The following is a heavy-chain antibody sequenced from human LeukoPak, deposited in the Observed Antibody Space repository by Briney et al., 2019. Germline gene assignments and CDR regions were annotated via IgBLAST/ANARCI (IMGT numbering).Heavy chain of an antibody. CDR1: GYTLTELS. Sequence: ASVKVSCKVSGYTLTELSMHWVRQAPGKGLEWMGAFDPEDGETIYAQKFQGRVTMTEDTSTDTAYMELSSLRSEDTAVYYCATDLVSRRLAGANAFDYWGQGTLVTVSS. CDR2: FDPEDGET. V-gene: IGHV1-24*01. J-gene: IGHJ4*02. D-gene: IGHD4/OR15-4a*01. CDR3: ATDLVSRRLAGANAFDY.